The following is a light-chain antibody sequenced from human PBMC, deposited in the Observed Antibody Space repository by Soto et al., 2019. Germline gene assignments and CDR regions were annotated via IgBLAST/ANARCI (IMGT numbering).Light chain of an antibody. CDR3: HQYNDWPRT. J-gene: IGKJ1*01. CDR1: QSVGSS. CDR2: AAS. V-gene: IGKV3-15*01. Sequence: EILLTQSPATLSVSPGERATLSCRASQSVGSSLAWYQQAPGQAPRLLIYAASTRATGIPARFSGSGSGTEFTLTVSSLQSEDFAVYYCHQYNDWPRTFGQGTKVELK.